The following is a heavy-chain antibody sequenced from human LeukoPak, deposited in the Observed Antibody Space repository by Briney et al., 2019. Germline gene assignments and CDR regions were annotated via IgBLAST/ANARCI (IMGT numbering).Heavy chain of an antibody. D-gene: IGHD3-22*01. CDR2: INPNSGGT. CDR1: GYTFSAYY. Sequence: ASVKVSCKASGYTFSAYYMYWVRQAPGQGLEWMGWINPNSGGTNYAQKFQGRVTMTRDTSISTAYMELSRLRSDDTAVYYCARYDSSGYYSLTFDYWGQGTLVTVSS. J-gene: IGHJ4*02. CDR3: ARYDSSGYYSLTFDY. V-gene: IGHV1-2*02.